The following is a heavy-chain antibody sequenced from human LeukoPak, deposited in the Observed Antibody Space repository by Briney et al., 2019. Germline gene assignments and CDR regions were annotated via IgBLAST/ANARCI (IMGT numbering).Heavy chain of an antibody. J-gene: IGHJ6*02. V-gene: IGHV3-9*01. D-gene: IGHD5-18*01. CDR1: GFTFEDYA. CDR2: ISWNGGSR. Sequence: GGSLRLSCAASGFTFEDYAMHWVRQAPGKGLEWVSGISWNGGSRDYADSVKGRFTISRDNAKKSLYLQMNSLRAEDRALYYCARSRAAMYYYYAMDVWGQGTTVTVSS. CDR3: ARSRAAMYYYYAMDV.